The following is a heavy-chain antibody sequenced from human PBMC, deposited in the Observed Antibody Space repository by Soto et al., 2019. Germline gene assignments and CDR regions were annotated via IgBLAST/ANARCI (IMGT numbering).Heavy chain of an antibody. CDR1: GFSLSTSGVG. D-gene: IGHD3-10*01. V-gene: IGHV2-5*02. J-gene: IGHJ5*02. CDR3: AHSPLWFGEVVSWFVP. Sequence: QIPLKESGPTLVKPTPTLTLTCTFSGFSLSTSGVGVGWIRQPPGKALEWLALISWADDNRYSPALKSRLTIPKATSKNQVVLTRTKMDPVDTATYYCAHSPLWFGEVVSWFVPWCQGTLVTVAA. CDR2: ISWADDN.